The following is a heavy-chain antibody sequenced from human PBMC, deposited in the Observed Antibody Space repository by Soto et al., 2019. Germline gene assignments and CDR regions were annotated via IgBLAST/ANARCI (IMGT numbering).Heavy chain of an antibody. CDR1: GFTFGDSY. J-gene: IGHJ5*02. Sequence: GGALRLSCAGPGFTFGDSYMSWIRQAPGKGLEWLSYISPGSRYPAYADSVKGRFTISRDNAKRSLYLQMMSLTAEDTAIYYCVRGGGGGLFDPWGQGTMVTVSS. V-gene: IGHV3-11*06. CDR3: VRGGGGGLFDP. CDR2: ISPGSRYP. D-gene: IGHD2-15*01.